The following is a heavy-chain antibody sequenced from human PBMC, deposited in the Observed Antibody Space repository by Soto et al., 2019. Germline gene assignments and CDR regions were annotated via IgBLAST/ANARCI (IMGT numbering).Heavy chain of an antibody. D-gene: IGHD3-3*01. J-gene: IGHJ4*02. Sequence: QVQLQESGPGLVKPSETLSLTCTVSGGSISAYYWSWFRQPPGKGLEWIGYIYYSGSTNYNPSLKSRVTISVDTSKNQFSLKLSSVTAADTAVYYCARGRKIFHYWGQGTLVTVSS. CDR1: GGSISAYY. CDR3: ARGRKIFHY. CDR2: IYYSGST. V-gene: IGHV4-59*01.